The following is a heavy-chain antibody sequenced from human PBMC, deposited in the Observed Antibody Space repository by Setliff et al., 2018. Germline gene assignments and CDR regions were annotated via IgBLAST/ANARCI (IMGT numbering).Heavy chain of an antibody. CDR2: IYFSGTT. CDR3: ARDYGPNDY. Sequence: SETLSLTCTVSGGSIDSGDYYWNWIRQPPGKGLEWIGYIYFSGTTYYNPSLKSRVTISVDTSKNQFSLRLSSVTAADTAVYFCARDYGPNDYWGQGSLVTVSS. D-gene: IGHD3-16*01. J-gene: IGHJ4*02. CDR1: GGSIDSGDYY. V-gene: IGHV4-30-4*08.